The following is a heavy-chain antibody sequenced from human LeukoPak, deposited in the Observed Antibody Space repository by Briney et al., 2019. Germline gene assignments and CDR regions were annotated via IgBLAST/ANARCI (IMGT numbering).Heavy chain of an antibody. CDR2: MNANSGDT. CDR3: VRGVFGPGGGLDF. CDR1: GYTFISYD. Sequence: ASVKVSCKASGYTFISYDINWVRQATGQGLEWMGWMNANSGDTGYAPKFQGRVTMTRDRPTDTAFMELSSLGSDDTALYYCVRGVFGPGGGLDFWGQGTLVAVSS. V-gene: IGHV1-8*01. J-gene: IGHJ4*02. D-gene: IGHD1-1*01.